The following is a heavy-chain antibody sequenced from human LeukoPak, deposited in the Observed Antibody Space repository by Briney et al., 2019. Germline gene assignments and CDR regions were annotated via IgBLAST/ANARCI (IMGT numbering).Heavy chain of an antibody. CDR2: INDSGST. CDR1: GGSFSGYF. V-gene: IGHV4-34*01. D-gene: IGHD5-24*01. CDR3: ARTQWLQFRMANAFDI. Sequence: SETLSLTCAVYGGSFSGYFWSWIRQPPGKGLEWIGEINDSGSTNYNPSLKSRVTISGDTSKNQFSLKLSSVTAADTAVYYCARTQWLQFRMANAFDIWGQGTMVTVSS. J-gene: IGHJ3*02.